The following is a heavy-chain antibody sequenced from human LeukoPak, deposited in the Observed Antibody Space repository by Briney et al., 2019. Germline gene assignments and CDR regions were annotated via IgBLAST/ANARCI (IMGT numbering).Heavy chain of an antibody. CDR1: GFTFSSYG. J-gene: IGHJ4*02. CDR3: AKDLITTTRQV. D-gene: IGHD3-3*01. V-gene: IGHV3-30*18. CDR2: ISYDGSNK. Sequence: PGRSLRLPCAASGFTFSSYGMHWVRQAPGKGLEWVAVISYDGSNKYYADSVKGRFTISRDNSKNTLYLQMNSLRAEDTAVYYCAKDLITTTRQVWGQGTLVTVSS.